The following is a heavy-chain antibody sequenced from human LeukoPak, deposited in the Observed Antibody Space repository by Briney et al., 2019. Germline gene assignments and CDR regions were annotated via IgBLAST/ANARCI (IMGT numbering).Heavy chain of an antibody. CDR3: ASLGTYFDSSGYPSH. CDR1: GFTFSNYG. V-gene: IGHV3-33*01. J-gene: IGHJ4*02. D-gene: IGHD3-22*01. CDR2: IWYDGSDK. Sequence: PGGSLRLSCAASGFTFSNYGMHWVRQAPDKGLEWVAVIWYDGSDKYYADSVKGRFTISRDNAKNSLYLQMNSLRDEDTAVYYCASLGTYFDSSGYPSHWGQGTLVTVSS.